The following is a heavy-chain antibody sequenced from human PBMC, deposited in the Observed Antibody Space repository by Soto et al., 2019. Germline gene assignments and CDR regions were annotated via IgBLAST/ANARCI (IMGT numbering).Heavy chain of an antibody. V-gene: IGHV3-23*01. J-gene: IGHJ4*02. Sequence: EVHLLESGGGLVQPGGSLRLSCAASELSSSNHAMTWVRQAPGKGLEWVSGISGSDGGAYYADSVKGRFTNSRDNSRSTLYLQMNSLRVEDTAVYYCASGGLHGYTNGGLSYFHSWGQGTLVTVSS. D-gene: IGHD5-18*01. CDR1: ELSSSNHA. CDR2: ISGSDGGA. CDR3: ASGGLHGYTNGGLSYFHS.